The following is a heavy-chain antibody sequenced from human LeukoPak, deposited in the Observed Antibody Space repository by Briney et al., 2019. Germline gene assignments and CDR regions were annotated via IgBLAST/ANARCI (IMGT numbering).Heavy chain of an antibody. V-gene: IGHV4-30-4*08. D-gene: IGHD6-13*01. Sequence: PSETLSLTCTVSGYSISSGYYWGWIRPPPGKGLEWIGYIYYSGSTYYNPSLKSRVTISVDTSKNQFSLKLSSMSAADTAVYYCARGDLYSSSWYNWGQGTLVTVSS. CDR1: GYSISSGYY. J-gene: IGHJ4*02. CDR3: ARGDLYSSSWYN. CDR2: IYYSGST.